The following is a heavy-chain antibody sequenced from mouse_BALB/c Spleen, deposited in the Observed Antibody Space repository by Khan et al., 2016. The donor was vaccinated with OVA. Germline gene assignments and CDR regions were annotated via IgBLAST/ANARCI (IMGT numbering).Heavy chain of an antibody. CDR2: IYPGGGYT. CDR3: ARRGAAPATSDYFDY. V-gene: IGHV1-63*02. CDR1: GYTFTNYW. D-gene: IGHD3-1*01. J-gene: IGHJ2*01. Sequence: QVQLQQSGAELVRPGTSVKMSCKAAGYTFTNYWIGWVKQRPGHGLEWIGDIYPGGGYTNYNEKFKGKATLTAETSSSTAYMQLSSLTSGDSVIYYCARRGAAPATSDYFDYWGQGTTLTVSS.